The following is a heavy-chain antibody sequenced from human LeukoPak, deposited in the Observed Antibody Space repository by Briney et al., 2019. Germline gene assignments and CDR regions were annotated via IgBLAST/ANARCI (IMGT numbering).Heavy chain of an antibody. CDR1: GGSISSYY. CDR3: ARVRYDFWSAPGWFDP. V-gene: IGHV4-59*01. CDR2: IYYSGST. D-gene: IGHD3-3*01. Sequence: SETLSLTCTVSGGSISSYYWSWIRQPPGKGLEWIGYIYYSGSTNYNPSLKSRVTISVDTSKNQFSLKLSSVTAADTAVHYCARVRYDFWSAPGWFDPWGQGTLVTVSS. J-gene: IGHJ5*02.